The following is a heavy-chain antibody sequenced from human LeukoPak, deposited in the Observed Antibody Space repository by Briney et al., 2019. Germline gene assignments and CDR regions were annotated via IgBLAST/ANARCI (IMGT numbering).Heavy chain of an antibody. V-gene: IGHV3-23*01. D-gene: IGHD3-22*01. CDR1: GFPFSTYS. CDR2: IIGSGGRT. Sequence: PGGSLRLSCTASGFPFSTYSMTWGRQAPGKGLEWGAMIIGSGGRTYYADSVKGRFTISRDNSKNTLYLQMNSLRAEDKAVYYCAKDLDSSGYYLGENFDYWGQGTLVTVSS. CDR3: AKDLDSSGYYLGENFDY. J-gene: IGHJ4*02.